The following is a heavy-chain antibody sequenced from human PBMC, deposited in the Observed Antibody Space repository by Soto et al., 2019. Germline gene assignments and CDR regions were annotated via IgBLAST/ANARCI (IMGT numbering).Heavy chain of an antibody. J-gene: IGHJ6*02. CDR3: ARQGSWPYYYYGLDV. CDR2: ISTYNGDT. CDR1: GYTFTTSG. Sequence: QVQLVQSGPEVRKPGASVKVSCEASGYTFTTSGISWVRQVPGQGLEWMGWISTYNGDTNSAQNFQGRVLMTADTSTSTAYMELMSLKSDDTAVYYCARQGSWPYYYYGLDVWGQGTTVTVSS. D-gene: IGHD1-26*01. V-gene: IGHV1-18*01.